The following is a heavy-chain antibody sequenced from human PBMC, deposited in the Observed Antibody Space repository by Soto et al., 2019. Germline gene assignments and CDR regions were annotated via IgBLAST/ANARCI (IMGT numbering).Heavy chain of an antibody. CDR2: INHSGST. J-gene: IGHJ6*02. V-gene: IGHV4-34*01. D-gene: IGHD5-12*01. CDR3: ARVRLRFQHSKYYYYGMDV. CDR1: GGSFSGYY. Sequence: SETLSLTCAVYGGSFSGYYWSWIRQPPGKGLEWIGEINHSGSTNYNPSLKSRVTISVDTSKNQFSLKLSSVTAADTAVYYCARVRLRFQHSKYYYYGMDVWGQGTTVTVSS.